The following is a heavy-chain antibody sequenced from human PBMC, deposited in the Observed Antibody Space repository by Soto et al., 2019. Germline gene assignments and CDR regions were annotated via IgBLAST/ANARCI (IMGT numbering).Heavy chain of an antibody. Sequence: EVQLLESGGGLVLPGGSLRLSCAASGFTFINYAMSWVRQAPGEGMEWVSSISGRGTGTYYSDSVKGRFTISRDNSKSTLYLQMTSLRAEDTAIYYCAKDHDLWTDHYDARYFDYWGQGTLVTVSS. J-gene: IGHJ4*02. CDR2: ISGRGTGT. CDR1: GFTFINYA. V-gene: IGHV3-23*01. CDR3: AKDHDLWTDHYDARYFDY. D-gene: IGHD3-3*01.